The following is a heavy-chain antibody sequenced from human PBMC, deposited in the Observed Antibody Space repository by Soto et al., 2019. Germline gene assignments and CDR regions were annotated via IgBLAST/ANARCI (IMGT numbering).Heavy chain of an antibody. Sequence: SETLSLTCAVYGGSFSGYYWSWIRQPPGKGLEWIGDIYYSGSTYYNPSLKSRVTISVDTSKNQFSLKLSSVTAADTAVYYCARSRYSYGYLVDYWGQGTLVTVSS. CDR2: IYYSGST. J-gene: IGHJ4*02. D-gene: IGHD5-18*01. CDR3: ARSRYSYGYLVDY. CDR1: GGSFSGYY. V-gene: IGHV4-34*09.